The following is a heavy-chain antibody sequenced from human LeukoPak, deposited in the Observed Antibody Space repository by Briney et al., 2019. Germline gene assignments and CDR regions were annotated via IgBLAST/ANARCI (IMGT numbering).Heavy chain of an antibody. V-gene: IGHV1-18*01. J-gene: IGHJ4*02. CDR2: ISAYNGNT. CDR3: ARDLSLEAVGATYFDY. D-gene: IGHD1-26*01. CDR1: GYTFTSYG. Sequence: ASVKVSCKASGYTFTSYGISWVRQAPGQGLEWMGWISAYNGNTNYAQKLQGRVTMTTDTSTSTAYMELRCLKSDDTAVYYCARDLSLEAVGATYFDYWGQGTLVTVSS.